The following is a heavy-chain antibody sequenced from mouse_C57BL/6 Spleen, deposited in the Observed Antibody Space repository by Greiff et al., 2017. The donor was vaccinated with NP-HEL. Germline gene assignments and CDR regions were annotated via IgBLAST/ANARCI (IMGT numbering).Heavy chain of an antibody. Sequence: EVQRVESGPGLVKPSQSLSLTCSVTGYSITSGYYWNWIRQFPGNKLEWMGYISYDGSNNYNPSLKNRISITRDTSKNQFFLKLNSVTTEDTATYYCARGRGYYDYWGQGTTLTVSS. D-gene: IGHD2-3*01. J-gene: IGHJ2*01. V-gene: IGHV3-6*01. CDR3: ARGRGYYDY. CDR2: ISYDGSN. CDR1: GYSITSGYY.